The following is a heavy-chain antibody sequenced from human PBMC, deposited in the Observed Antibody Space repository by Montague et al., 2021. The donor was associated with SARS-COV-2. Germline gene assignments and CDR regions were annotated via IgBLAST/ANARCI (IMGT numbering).Heavy chain of an antibody. CDR1: GGAISGSSYY. Sequence: SETLSLTCTVSGGAISGSSYYWGWIRQPPGKGLEWIGSIYYSGSTYYNPSLKSRVTISVDTSKNQFSLKLSSVTAADTAVYYCARDTRITMLVVVNRYGMDVGGQGTTGTVSS. CDR2: IYYSGST. J-gene: IGHJ6*02. V-gene: IGHV4-39*07. CDR3: ARDTRITMLVVVNRYGMDV. D-gene: IGHD3-22*01.